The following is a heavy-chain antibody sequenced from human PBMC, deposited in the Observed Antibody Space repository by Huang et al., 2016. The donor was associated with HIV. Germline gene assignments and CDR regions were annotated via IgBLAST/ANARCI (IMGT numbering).Heavy chain of an antibody. D-gene: IGHD3-3*01. CDR2: ISSSSSNI. J-gene: IGHJ6*02. CDR3: ARELYDFWSSYTSYYYYGMDV. Sequence: EVQLVESGGGLVKPGGSLRLSCAASGFTFSSYSMNWVRQAPGKGLEWVSSISSSSSNIYYAESVKGRFTISRDNAKNSLYLQMNSLRAEDTAVYYCARELYDFWSSYTSYYYYGMDVWGQGTTVTVTS. V-gene: IGHV3-21*01. CDR1: GFTFSSYS.